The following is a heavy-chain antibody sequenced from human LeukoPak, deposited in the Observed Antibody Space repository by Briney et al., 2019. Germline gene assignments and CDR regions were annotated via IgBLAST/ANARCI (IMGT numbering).Heavy chain of an antibody. Sequence: GGSLRLSCAASGLIFSNYWMHWVRQAPGKGLEWVANIKPDGSQKYYVDSVKGRFTISRENAKNSLYLQMGSLRAEDTAIYYCARAVGGGESYWGQGTLVTVSS. CDR3: ARAVGGGESY. V-gene: IGHV3-7*04. CDR2: IKPDGSQK. J-gene: IGHJ4*02. CDR1: GLIFSNYW. D-gene: IGHD3-10*01.